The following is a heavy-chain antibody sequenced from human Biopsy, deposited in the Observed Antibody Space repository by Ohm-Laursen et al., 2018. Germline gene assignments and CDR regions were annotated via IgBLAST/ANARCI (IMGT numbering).Heavy chain of an antibody. Sequence: SDTLSLTCTVSGGSISSYYWSWIRQPPGKGLEWIGEINHSGSTNYNPSLKSRVSISVDTSKNQFSLKLNSVTAADTAVYYCARAGTAINGNSLGFDPWGQGTLVTVSS. J-gene: IGHJ5*02. CDR1: GGSISSYY. D-gene: IGHD1-20*01. CDR2: INHSGST. V-gene: IGHV4-34*01. CDR3: ARAGTAINGNSLGFDP.